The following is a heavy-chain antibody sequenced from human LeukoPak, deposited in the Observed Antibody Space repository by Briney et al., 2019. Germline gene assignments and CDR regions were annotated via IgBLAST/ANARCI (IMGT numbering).Heavy chain of an antibody. CDR3: ASAIAAAGIIDY. D-gene: IGHD6-13*01. Sequence: GGSLRLSCAASGFTFSSYAMSRVRQAPGKGLEWVAVISYDGSNKYYADSVKGRFTISRDNSKNTLYLQMNSLRAEDTAVYYCASAIAAAGIIDYWGQGTLVTVSS. J-gene: IGHJ4*02. CDR2: ISYDGSNK. V-gene: IGHV3-30-3*01. CDR1: GFTFSSYA.